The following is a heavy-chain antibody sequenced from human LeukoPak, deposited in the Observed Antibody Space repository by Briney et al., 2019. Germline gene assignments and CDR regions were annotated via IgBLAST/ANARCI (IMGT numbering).Heavy chain of an antibody. V-gene: IGHV3-21*04. CDR3: ARDYTGYFP. CDR2: ISSSAGYM. D-gene: IGHD3-9*01. Sequence: GGSLRLFCAASGFIFRDYHIHWVRQAPGKGLEWVSSISSSAGYMYYADSVKGRFTISRDNAKNSLYLQMNSLRAEDTAVYYCARDYTGYFPWGQGTLVIVSS. CDR1: GFIFRDYH. J-gene: IGHJ5*02.